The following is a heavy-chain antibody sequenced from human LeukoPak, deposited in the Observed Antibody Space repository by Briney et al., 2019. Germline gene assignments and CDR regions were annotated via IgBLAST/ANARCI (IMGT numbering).Heavy chain of an antibody. J-gene: IGHJ4*02. D-gene: IGHD1-26*01. CDR1: GGSFSSGGYY. Sequence: PSQTLSLTCTVSGGSFSSGGYYWSWIRQHPGKGLEWIGYISYSGSTYYNPSLKSRVTISVDTFKNQFSLKLSSVTAADTAVYYCVRDSGSYYFDYWGQGTLVTVSS. V-gene: IGHV4-31*03. CDR3: VRDSGSYYFDY. CDR2: ISYSGST.